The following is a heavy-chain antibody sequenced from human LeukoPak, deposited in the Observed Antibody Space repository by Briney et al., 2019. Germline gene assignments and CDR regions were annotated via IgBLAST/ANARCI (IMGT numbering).Heavy chain of an antibody. J-gene: IGHJ4*02. CDR2: ISSNGGST. D-gene: IGHD3-10*01. V-gene: IGHV3-64*01. Sequence: GRSLRLSCAASGFTFSSYAMHWVRQAPGKGLEYVSAISSNGGSTYYAHSVKGRFTISRDNSKNTLYLQMGSLRAEDMAVYYCARDPEGCGDAVGYYFYYWGQGTLVTVSS. CDR3: ARDPEGCGDAVGYYFYY. CDR1: GFTFSSYA.